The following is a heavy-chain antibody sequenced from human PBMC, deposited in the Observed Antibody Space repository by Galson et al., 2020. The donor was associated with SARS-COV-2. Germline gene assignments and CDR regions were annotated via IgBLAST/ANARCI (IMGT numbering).Heavy chain of an antibody. CDR2: IYYNGGT. V-gene: IGHV4-59*02. D-gene: IGHD6-25*01. Sequence: SETLSLTCTVSGASVSGRYWSWIRQPPGKRLEWIGFIYYNGGTNYNPSLKSRVTISVDTSKTQFSLKLTSVTAADTAFYYCATASGVLVSPWDYWGQGTLVTVSS. CDR3: ATASGVLVSPWDY. CDR1: GASVSGRY. J-gene: IGHJ4*02.